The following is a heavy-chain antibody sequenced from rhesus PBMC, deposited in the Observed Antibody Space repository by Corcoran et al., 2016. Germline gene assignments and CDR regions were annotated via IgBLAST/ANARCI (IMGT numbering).Heavy chain of an antibody. Sequence: QVQLQESGPGLGKPSATLSLTCAVSGASSSSNDWSWIRQSPGKGLEWVGYIYGGKGNSSYNPAHESRGTCTPDTSKIHFSLTQSPVTAADTAVYYCARYRGSGDYVDYWGQGVLVTVSS. CDR1: GASSSSND. V-gene: IGHV4-147*01. CDR3: ARYRGSGDYVDY. J-gene: IGHJ4*01. D-gene: IGHD6-25*01. CDR2: IYGGKGNS.